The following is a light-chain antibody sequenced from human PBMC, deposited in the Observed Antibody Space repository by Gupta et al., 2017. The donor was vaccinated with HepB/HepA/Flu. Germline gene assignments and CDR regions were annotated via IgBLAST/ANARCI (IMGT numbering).Light chain of an antibody. J-gene: IGKJ5*01. CDR3: QQRSSWPST. V-gene: IGKV3-11*01. Sequence: EIVLTQSPATLSLSPGERATLSCRASQSLSSYLAWYQQKPGQAPRLLIYDASNRATGIPARFSGSGSGTDFTLTISSLEPEDFAVYYCQQRSSWPSTFGQGTRLEIK. CDR2: DAS. CDR1: QSLSSY.